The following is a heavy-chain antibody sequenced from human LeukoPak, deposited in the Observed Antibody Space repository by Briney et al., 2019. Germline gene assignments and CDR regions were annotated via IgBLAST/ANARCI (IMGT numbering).Heavy chain of an antibody. CDR3: TTDGIVGATMPG. Sequence: PGGSLRLSCAASGFTVSNTWMSWVRQAPGKGLEWVGRIKSKTDGGTTDYAAPVKGRFTISRDDSKNTLYLQMNSLKTEDTAVYYCTTDGIVGATMPGWGQGTLVTVSS. CDR2: IKSKTDGGTT. CDR1: GFTVSNTW. D-gene: IGHD1-26*01. J-gene: IGHJ4*02. V-gene: IGHV3-15*01.